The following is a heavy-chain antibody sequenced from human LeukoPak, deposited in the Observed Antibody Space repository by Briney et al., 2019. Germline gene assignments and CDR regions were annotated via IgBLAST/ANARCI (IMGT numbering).Heavy chain of an antibody. CDR3: ARHRLLDY. CDR1: GGSFSGYY. J-gene: IGHJ4*02. CDR2: INHSGST. Sequence: PSETLSLTCAVYGGSFSGYYWSWIRQPPGKGLEWIGEINHSGSTNYNPSLKSRVTISVDTSKNQFSLKLSSVTAADTAVYYCARHRLLDYWGQGTLVTVSS. V-gene: IGHV4-34*01.